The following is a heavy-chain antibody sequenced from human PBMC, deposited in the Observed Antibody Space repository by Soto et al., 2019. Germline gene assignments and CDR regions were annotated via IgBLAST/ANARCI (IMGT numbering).Heavy chain of an antibody. CDR2: INHSGST. Sequence: SETLSLTCAVYGGSFSGYYWSWIRQPPGKGLEWIGEINHSGSTNYNPSLKSRVTISVDTSKNQFSLKLSSVTAADTAVYYCASTTGVGSSGWYLHRKGRPFDIWGQGTMVTVSS. CDR1: GGSFSGYY. CDR3: ASTTGVGSSGWYLHRKGRPFDI. V-gene: IGHV4-34*01. D-gene: IGHD6-19*01. J-gene: IGHJ3*02.